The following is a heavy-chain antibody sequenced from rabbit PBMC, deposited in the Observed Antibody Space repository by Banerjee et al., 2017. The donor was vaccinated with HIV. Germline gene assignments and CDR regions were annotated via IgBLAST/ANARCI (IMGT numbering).Heavy chain of an antibody. D-gene: IGHD7-1*01. V-gene: IGHV1S40*01. CDR2: IYAGSSGST. J-gene: IGHJ4*01. CDR1: GFSLSIYE. CDR3: ARDRDTGTAYYFDL. Sequence: QSLEESGGDLVKPGASLTLTCTASGFSLSIYEMCWVRQAPGKGLEWIGTIYAGSSGSTYYASWAKGRFTISKTSSTTVTLQMTSLTAADTATYFCARDRDTGTAYYFDLWGPGTLVTVS.